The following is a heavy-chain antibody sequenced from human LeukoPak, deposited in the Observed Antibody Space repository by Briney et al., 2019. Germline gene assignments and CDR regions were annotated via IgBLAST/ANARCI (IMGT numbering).Heavy chain of an antibody. J-gene: IGHJ6*03. D-gene: IGHD3-3*01. Sequence: KPSETLSLTCTVSGGSISSSSYYWGWIRQPPGKGLERIGSIYYSGSTYYNPSLKSRVTISVDTSKNQFSLKLSSVTAADTAVYYCARHVYDFWSGALNGYYYMDVWGKGTTVTVSS. CDR2: IYYSGST. V-gene: IGHV4-39*01. CDR1: GGSISSSSYY. CDR3: ARHVYDFWSGALNGYYYMDV.